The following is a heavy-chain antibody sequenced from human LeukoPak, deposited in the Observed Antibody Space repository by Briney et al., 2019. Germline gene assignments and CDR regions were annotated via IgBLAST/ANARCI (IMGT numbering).Heavy chain of an antibody. CDR1: GYSISSGYY. CDR2: MYHSGST. D-gene: IGHD6-13*01. Sequence: SEPLSLTCAVSGYSISSGYYWGWIRQPPGKGLEWIGSMYHSGSTYFNPSLKSRVTISVDTSKNQFSLTLSSVTAADTAVYFCARVAASGTALDAFDRWGQGTMVTVSS. CDR3: ARVAASGTALDAFDR. J-gene: IGHJ3*02. V-gene: IGHV4-38-2*01.